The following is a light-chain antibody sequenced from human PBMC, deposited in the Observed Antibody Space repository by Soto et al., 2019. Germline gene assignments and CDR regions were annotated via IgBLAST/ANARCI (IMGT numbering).Light chain of an antibody. CDR3: SSYTSSSTLV. CDR1: SSDVGGYNY. J-gene: IGLJ1*01. V-gene: IGLV2-14*01. CDR2: EVS. Sequence: QSALTQPASVSGSPGQSITISCTGTSSDVGGYNYVSWYQQHPGKAPKLMIYEVSNRPSGVSNHFSGSKPGNTAFLTISGLQAEDEADYYCSSYTSSSTLVFGTGTKVTGL.